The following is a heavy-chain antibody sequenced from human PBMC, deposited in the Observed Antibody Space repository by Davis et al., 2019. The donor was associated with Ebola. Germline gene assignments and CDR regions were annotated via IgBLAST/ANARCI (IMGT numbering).Heavy chain of an antibody. J-gene: IGHJ6*02. Sequence: PGGSLRLSCAASGFTFSSYSMNWVRQAPGKGLEWVSYISSSSSTIYYADSVKGRFTISRDNAKNSLYLQMNSLRAEDTAVYYCARGGGTLSPYYGMDVWGQGTTVTVSS. CDR1: GFTFSSYS. CDR2: ISSSSSTI. V-gene: IGHV3-48*01. CDR3: ARGGGTLSPYYGMDV. D-gene: IGHD2-15*01.